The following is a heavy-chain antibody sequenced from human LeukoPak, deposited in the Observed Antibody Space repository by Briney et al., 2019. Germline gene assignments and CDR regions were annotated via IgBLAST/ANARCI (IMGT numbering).Heavy chain of an antibody. D-gene: IGHD2-21*02. CDR3: ARVVTAWFDP. V-gene: IGHV4-59*01. CDR2: IYYSGST. CDR1: GGSISSYY. J-gene: IGHJ5*02. Sequence: KTSETLSLTCTVSGGSISSYYWSWIRQPPGKGLEWIGYIYYSGSTNYNPSLKSRVTISVDTSKSQFSLKLGSVTAADTAVYYCARVVTAWFDPWGQGTLVTVSS.